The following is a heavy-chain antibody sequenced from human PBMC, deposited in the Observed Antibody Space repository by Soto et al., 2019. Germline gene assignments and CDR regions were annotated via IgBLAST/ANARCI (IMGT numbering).Heavy chain of an antibody. CDR1: GGSFSGYY. CDR3: ARVGFNWNDDYYGMDV. D-gene: IGHD1-20*01. Sequence: QVQLQQWGAGLLKPSETLSLTCAVYGGSFSGYYWSWIRQPPGKGLEWIGEINHSGSTNYNPSLKSRVTISVDTSKNQFSLKLSSVTAADTAVYYCARVGFNWNDDYYGMDVWGQRTTVTVSS. CDR2: INHSGST. V-gene: IGHV4-34*01. J-gene: IGHJ6*02.